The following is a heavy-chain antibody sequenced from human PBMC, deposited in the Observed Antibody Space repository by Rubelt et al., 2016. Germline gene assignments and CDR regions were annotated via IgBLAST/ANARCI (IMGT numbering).Heavy chain of an antibody. CDR3: ARDQWLDSYYYYGMDV. J-gene: IGHJ6*02. CDR1: GGSISSSSYY. D-gene: IGHD6-19*01. Sequence: QLQLQESGPGLVKPSETLSLTCTVSGGSISSSSYYWGWIRQPPGKGLEWIGSIYYSGSTYYNPSLKSCVTISVGSPKYQFSLKLSSVTAADTAVYYCARDQWLDSYYYYGMDVWGQGTTVTVSS. V-gene: IGHV4-39*07. CDR2: IYYSGST.